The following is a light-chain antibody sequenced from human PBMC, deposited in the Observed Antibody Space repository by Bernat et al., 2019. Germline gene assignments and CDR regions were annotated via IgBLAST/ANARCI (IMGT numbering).Light chain of an antibody. CDR3: AAWDSSLNVWV. V-gene: IGLV10-54*01. CDR1: SPNIGNQG. J-gene: IGLJ3*02. Sequence: QSGLTQPPSASKSPGQSATISCSGNSPNIGNQGADWHQQHPGTPPKLLTYSSNHRPSGIPDRLSASKSGNSASLTISGLQPEDEADYYCAAWDSSLNVWVFGAGTKLTVL. CDR2: SSN.